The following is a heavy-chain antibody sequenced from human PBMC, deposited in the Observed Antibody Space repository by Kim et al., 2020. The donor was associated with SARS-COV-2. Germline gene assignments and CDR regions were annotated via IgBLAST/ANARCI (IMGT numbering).Heavy chain of an antibody. V-gene: IGHV3-15*01. Sequence: VKGRFTISRDDSKNTLYLQMNSLKTEDTAVYYCTTEGFWSGYYAGGGFDYWGQGTLVTVSS. J-gene: IGHJ4*02. D-gene: IGHD3-3*01. CDR3: TTEGFWSGYYAGGGFDY.